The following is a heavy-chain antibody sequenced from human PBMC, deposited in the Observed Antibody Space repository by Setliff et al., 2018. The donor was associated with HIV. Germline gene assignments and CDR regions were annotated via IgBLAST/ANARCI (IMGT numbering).Heavy chain of an antibody. D-gene: IGHD4-17*01. V-gene: IGHV4-34*12. CDR1: GGSFSGYY. J-gene: IGHJ3*02. Sequence: PSETLSLTCAVYGGSFSGYYWSWIRQPPGKGLEWIGEIIHSGSTNYNPSLKSRVTISVDTSKNQISLRLNSLTAADTAVYYCARGTTLNVVPDAFDIWGQGTMVTVSS. CDR3: ARGTTLNVVPDAFDI. CDR2: IIHSGST.